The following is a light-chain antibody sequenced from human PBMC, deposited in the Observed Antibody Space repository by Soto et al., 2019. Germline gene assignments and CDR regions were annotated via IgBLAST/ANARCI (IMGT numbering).Light chain of an antibody. J-gene: IGKJ1*01. V-gene: IGKV3-11*01. CDR2: QTS. CDR1: QYITTR. CDR3: HQRQSWPRT. Sequence: EIVLTQSPATLSSFPGDRVTLSCRASQYITTRLAWYQHRPGQAPRLLIYQTSLRAAGIPARFSASGSGTDFTLTISDVQPEDFALYYCHQRQSWPRTFGQGTKVDSK.